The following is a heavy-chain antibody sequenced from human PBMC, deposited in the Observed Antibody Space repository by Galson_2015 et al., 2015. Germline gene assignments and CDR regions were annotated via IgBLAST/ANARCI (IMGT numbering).Heavy chain of an antibody. D-gene: IGHD2-2*02. Sequence: SETLSLTCAVSGGSIGSSNWWSWVRQPPGKGLEWIGEIYHSGSTNYNPSLKSRVTISVDKSKNQFSLKLSSVTAADTAVYYCAGTFHTIVVVPAAISHWGQGTLVTVSS. CDR1: GGSIGSSNW. CDR2: IYHSGST. V-gene: IGHV4-4*02. CDR3: AGTFHTIVVVPAAISH. J-gene: IGHJ4*02.